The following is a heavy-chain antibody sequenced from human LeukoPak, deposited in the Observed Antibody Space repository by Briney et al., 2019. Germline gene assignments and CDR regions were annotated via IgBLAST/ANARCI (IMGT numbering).Heavy chain of an antibody. CDR2: INHSGST. V-gene: IGHV4-34*01. Sequence: PSETLSLTCAVYGGSFSGYYWSWIRQPPGKGLEWIGEINHSGSTNYNPSLKSRVTISVDTSKYQFSLKLSSVTAADTAVYYCARGPKNWFDPWGQGTLVTVSS. CDR3: ARGPKNWFDP. CDR1: GGSFSGYY. J-gene: IGHJ5*02.